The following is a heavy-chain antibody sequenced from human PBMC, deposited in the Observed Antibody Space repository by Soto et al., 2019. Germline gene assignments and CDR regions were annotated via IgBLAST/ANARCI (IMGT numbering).Heavy chain of an antibody. Sequence: SETLSLTCIVSGASVSSNSYYWTWIRQPPGKGLEWIGYTDYSGSTKYNPSLKSRVTMSVDTSKNQFSLRLSSVTAADTAMYYCARADRQYCSVSTCYIFDYWGQGTQVTVS. CDR3: ARADRQYCSVSTCYIFDY. D-gene: IGHD2-2*02. V-gene: IGHV4-61*01. CDR1: GASVSSNSYY. CDR2: TDYSGST. J-gene: IGHJ4*02.